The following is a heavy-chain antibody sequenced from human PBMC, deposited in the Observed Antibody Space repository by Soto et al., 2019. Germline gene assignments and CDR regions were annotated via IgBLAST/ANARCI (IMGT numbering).Heavy chain of an antibody. J-gene: IGHJ3*02. CDR3: AREVLLWCGELFDHGFDN. Sequence: QVQLVQSGAEVKKPGASVKVSCKASGYTFTSYAMHWVRQAPGQRLEWMGWINAGNGNTKYSQKFPGRVTITRDTSASTAYMELSSLRSEDTAVYYCAREVLLWCGELFDHGFDNWGQGTMVSVSS. CDR1: GYTFTSYA. CDR2: INAGNGNT. D-gene: IGHD3-10*01. V-gene: IGHV1-3*01.